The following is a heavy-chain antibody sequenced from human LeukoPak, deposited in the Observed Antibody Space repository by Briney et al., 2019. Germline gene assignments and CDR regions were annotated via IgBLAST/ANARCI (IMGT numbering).Heavy chain of an antibody. J-gene: IGHJ6*03. Sequence: SETLSLTCAVYGGSFSGYYWSWIRQPPGKGLEWIGEINHSGSTNYNPSLKSRVTISVDTSKNQFSLKLSSVTAADTAVYYCARVVVGYYYYMDVWGKGTTVTISS. V-gene: IGHV4-34*01. CDR1: GGSFSGYY. CDR3: ARVVVGYYYYMDV. CDR2: INHSGST. D-gene: IGHD1-26*01.